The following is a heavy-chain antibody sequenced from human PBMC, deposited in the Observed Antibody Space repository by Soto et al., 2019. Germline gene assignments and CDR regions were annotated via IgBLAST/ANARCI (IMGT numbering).Heavy chain of an antibody. J-gene: IGHJ6*02. CDR1: GGSISSSSYY. V-gene: IGHV4-39*01. CDR2: IYYSGST. D-gene: IGHD3-22*01. CDR3: ASPSGYYHYYYYGMDV. Sequence: PSETLSLTCTVSGGSISSSSYYWGWIRQPPGKGLEWIGSIYYSGSTYYNPSLKSRVTISVDTSKNQFSLKLSSVTAADTAVYYCASPSGYYHYYYYGMDVWGQGTTVTVSS.